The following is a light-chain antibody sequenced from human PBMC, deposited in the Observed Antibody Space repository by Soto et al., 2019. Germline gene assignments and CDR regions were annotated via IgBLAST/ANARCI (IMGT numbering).Light chain of an antibody. CDR3: VRVV. J-gene: IGLJ2*01. CDR1: SGSVSTSYY. V-gene: IGLV8-61*01. Sequence: QTVVTQEPSFSVSPGGTVTLTCGLSSGSVSTSYYPSWYQQTPGQAPRTLIYSTNTRSSGVPDRFSGSILGNKAALTITGAQADDESDYYCVRVVFGGGTKLTVL. CDR2: STN.